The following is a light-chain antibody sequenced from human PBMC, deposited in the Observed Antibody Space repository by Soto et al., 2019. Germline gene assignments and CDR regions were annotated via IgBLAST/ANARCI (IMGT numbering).Light chain of an antibody. CDR1: SSDIGGY. Sequence: QSALTQPRSVSGSPGQSVTISCTGASSDIGGYVSWYQQSPGKAPKVLIFDVNNRPSGVPDRFSGSKSGNSASLTISGLQAEDEADYYCCSYAGSYTVVFGGGTKLTVL. CDR3: CSYAGSYTVV. CDR2: DVN. J-gene: IGLJ2*01. V-gene: IGLV2-11*01.